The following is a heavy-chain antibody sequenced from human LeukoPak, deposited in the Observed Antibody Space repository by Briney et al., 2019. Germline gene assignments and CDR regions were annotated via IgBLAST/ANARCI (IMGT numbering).Heavy chain of an antibody. J-gene: IGHJ5*02. CDR2: INSDGSST. CDR1: GFTFSSNW. Sequence: PGGSLRLSCAASGFTFSSNWMQWVRQAPGKGLVWVSRINSDGSSTRYADSVEGRFTISRDNAKNTVYLQMNSLRAEDAAVYYCARARSITMIEAWGQGTLVTVSS. CDR3: ARARSITMIEA. D-gene: IGHD3-22*01. V-gene: IGHV3-74*01.